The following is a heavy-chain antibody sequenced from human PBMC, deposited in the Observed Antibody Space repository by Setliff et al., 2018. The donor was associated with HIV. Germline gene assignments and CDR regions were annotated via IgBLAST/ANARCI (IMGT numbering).Heavy chain of an antibody. CDR1: RGSISSSSYY. D-gene: IGHD4-17*01. CDR2: IYYSGST. CDR3: AGDYIRSDNNWFEP. J-gene: IGHJ5*02. Sequence: SETLSLTCTVSRGSISSSSYYWGWIRQPPGKGLEWIGRIYYSGSTYYNPSLKCRVTISVDTSKNQFSLKLSSVTAADTAVYYCAGDYIRSDNNWFEPRGQGILVTVSS. V-gene: IGHV4-39*07.